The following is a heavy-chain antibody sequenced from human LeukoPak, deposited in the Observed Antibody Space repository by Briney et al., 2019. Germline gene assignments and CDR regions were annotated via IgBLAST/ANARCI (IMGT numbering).Heavy chain of an antibody. Sequence: PGGSLRPSCAASGFTFSSYWMHWVRQAPGKGLVWVSRINSDGSSTSYADSVKGRFTISRDNAKNTLYLQMNSLRAEDTAVYYCARDLCSGGSCYSDSTFDYWGQGTLVTVSS. CDR2: INSDGSST. D-gene: IGHD2-15*01. CDR1: GFTFSSYW. V-gene: IGHV3-74*01. J-gene: IGHJ4*02. CDR3: ARDLCSGGSCYSDSTFDY.